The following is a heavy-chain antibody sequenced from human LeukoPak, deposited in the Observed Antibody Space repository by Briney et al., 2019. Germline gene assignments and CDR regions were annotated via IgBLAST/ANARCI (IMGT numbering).Heavy chain of an antibody. D-gene: IGHD6-19*01. CDR3: ARVEYSSGWTYYFDY. CDR2: MNPNSGNT. V-gene: IGHV1-8*01. CDR1: GYTFTSYD. Sequence: ASVKVSCKASGYTFTSYDINWVRQAIGQGLEWMGWMNPNSGNTGYAQKFQGRVTMTRNTSISTAYMELSSLRSEDTAVYYCARVEYSSGWTYYFDYWGQGTLVTVSS. J-gene: IGHJ4*02.